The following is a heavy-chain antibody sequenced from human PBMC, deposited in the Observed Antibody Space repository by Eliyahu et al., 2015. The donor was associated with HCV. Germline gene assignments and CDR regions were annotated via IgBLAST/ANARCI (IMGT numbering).Heavy chain of an antibody. CDR2: IKSNPDSGTT. CDR3: TTMRHYDYPWGSNRHPDYRFPDY. V-gene: IGHV3-15*01. CDR1: GFTFXNAW. D-gene: IGHD3-16*02. Sequence: ETQLVESGGGLVKPGGSLRLSCAASGFTFXNAWMGGVRQAPGKGLEWVGRIKSNPDSGTTDYAAPVKDRFTISRDDSKTTLYLQMNGLRTEDTAVYYCTTMRHYDYPWGSNRHPDYRFPDYWGQGTLVTVSS. J-gene: IGHJ4*02.